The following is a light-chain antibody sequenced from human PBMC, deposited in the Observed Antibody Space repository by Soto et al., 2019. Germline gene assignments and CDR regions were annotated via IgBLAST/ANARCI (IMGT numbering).Light chain of an antibody. CDR2: YDV. Sequence: SYELTQPPSVSVAPGQTARITCEGNNIGSQNVHWYQHKAGQAPVLVIYYDVDRPSGIPERFSGSNSGNTATLTISRVAAGDEADFYCQVWDSNTAHPVFGGGTKLTVL. J-gene: IGLJ2*01. CDR1: NIGSQN. V-gene: IGLV3-21*04. CDR3: QVWDSNTAHPV.